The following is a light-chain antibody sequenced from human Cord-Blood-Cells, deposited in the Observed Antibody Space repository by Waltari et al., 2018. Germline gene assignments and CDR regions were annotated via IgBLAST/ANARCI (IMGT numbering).Light chain of an antibody. CDR1: SSDVGGYNY. CDR2: DVS. CDR3: SSYTSSSTWV. J-gene: IGLJ3*02. Sequence: QSALTQPASVSGSPGQSITISCTGTSSDVGGYNYVPWYQQNPGKAPKLMIYDVSKRPSGVPNRFSGSKAGNTASLTISGLQAEDEADYYCSSYTSSSTWVFGGGTKLTVL. V-gene: IGLV2-14*01.